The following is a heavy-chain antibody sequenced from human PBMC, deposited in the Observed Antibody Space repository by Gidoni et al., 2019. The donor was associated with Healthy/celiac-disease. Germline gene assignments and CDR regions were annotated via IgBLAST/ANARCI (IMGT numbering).Heavy chain of an antibody. CDR2: IDWDDDK. D-gene: IGHD1-26*01. V-gene: IGHV2-70*01. CDR3: ARMGVRGATTYYFDY. CDR1: GFSLGTSGMC. J-gene: IGHJ4*02. Sequence: QVTLRESGPALVKPTQTLTLTCTFSGFSLGTSGMCVSWIRQPPGKALEWLALIDWDDDKYYSTSLKTRLTISKDTSKNQVVLTMTNMDPVDTATYYCARMGVRGATTYYFDYWGQGTLVTVSS.